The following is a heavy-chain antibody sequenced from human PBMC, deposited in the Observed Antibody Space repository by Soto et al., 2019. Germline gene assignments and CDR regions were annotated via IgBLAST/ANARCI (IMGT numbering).Heavy chain of an antibody. D-gene: IGHD1-1*01. CDR1: GFTFSTYG. Sequence: QVQLVESGGGVVQPGRSLRLSCAASGFTFSTYGMHWVRQAPGKGLEWVAVISYDGNNKYYADSVKGRFTISRDSSEKTLYQQMNSLRAEDTAVYYCAKSVYNWNDGFFDYWGQGTLVTVSS. CDR2: ISYDGNNK. V-gene: IGHV3-30*18. J-gene: IGHJ4*02. CDR3: AKSVYNWNDGFFDY.